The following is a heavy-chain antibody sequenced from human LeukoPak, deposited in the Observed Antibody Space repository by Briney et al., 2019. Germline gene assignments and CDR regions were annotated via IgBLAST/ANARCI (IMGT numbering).Heavy chain of an antibody. CDR3: AKSNGYGLVGI. J-gene: IGHJ3*02. V-gene: IGHV4-39*07. Sequence: PSETLSLTCTVSGGSISTSNYYWGWIRQPPGKGLEWIGNIFYSGSTCYSPSLKSRVTISLDTSRNQFSLKLTSVTAADTAVYYCAKSNGYGLVGIWGQGTMVTVSS. CDR2: IFYSGST. D-gene: IGHD3-10*01. CDR1: GGSISTSNYY.